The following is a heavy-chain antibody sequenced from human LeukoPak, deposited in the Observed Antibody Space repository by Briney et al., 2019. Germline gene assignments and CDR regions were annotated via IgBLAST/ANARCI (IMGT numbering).Heavy chain of an antibody. Sequence: GGSLRLSCAASGFSLSNYWMSWVRQAPGKGLEWVANIKTDGSERDYVDSVKGRFTISRDNAKNSLYLQMYSLRAEDTAVYYCARLGPAYGDYFDYWGQGTLVTVSS. J-gene: IGHJ4*02. CDR3: ARLGPAYGDYFDY. CDR1: GFSLSNYW. CDR2: IKTDGSER. D-gene: IGHD4-17*01. V-gene: IGHV3-7*01.